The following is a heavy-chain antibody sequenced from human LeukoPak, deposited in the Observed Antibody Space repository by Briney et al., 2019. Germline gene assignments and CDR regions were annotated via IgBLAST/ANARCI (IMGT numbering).Heavy chain of an antibody. Sequence: ASVKVSCKASGGTFSSYAISWVRQAPGQGLEWMGRIIPILGIANYAQKFQGRVTITADKSTSTAYMELSSLRSEDTAVYYCARSAGSGHKWDLQHWGQGTLVTVSS. CDR1: GGTFSSYA. CDR2: IIPILGIA. D-gene: IGHD1-26*01. J-gene: IGHJ1*01. CDR3: ARSAGSGHKWDLQH. V-gene: IGHV1-69*04.